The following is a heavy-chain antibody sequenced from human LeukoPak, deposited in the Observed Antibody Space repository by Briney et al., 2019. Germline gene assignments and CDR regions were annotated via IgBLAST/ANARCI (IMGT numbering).Heavy chain of an antibody. CDR2: ISAYNGNT. V-gene: IGHV1-18*01. J-gene: IGHJ4*02. CDR1: GYTFTSYG. D-gene: IGHD4-17*01. Sequence: ASVKVSCTASGYTFTSYGISWVRQAPGQGLEWMGWISAYNGNTNYAQKLQGRVTMTTDTSTSTAYMELRSLRSDDTAVYYCARANYGDDPFDYWGQGTLVTVSS. CDR3: ARANYGDDPFDY.